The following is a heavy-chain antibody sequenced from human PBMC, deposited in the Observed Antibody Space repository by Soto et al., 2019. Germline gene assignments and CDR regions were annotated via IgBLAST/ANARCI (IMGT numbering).Heavy chain of an antibody. CDR2: IIPIFGTA. J-gene: IGHJ3*02. CDR3: ARENWKLYYYDSSGYYPGDI. Sequence: GASVKVSCKASGGPFSSYAISWVRQAPGQGLEWMGGIIPIFGTANYAQKFQGRVTITADESTSTAYMELSSLRSEDTAVYYCARENWKLYYYDSSGYYPGDIWGQGTMVTVPS. CDR1: GGPFSSYA. D-gene: IGHD3-22*01. V-gene: IGHV1-69*13.